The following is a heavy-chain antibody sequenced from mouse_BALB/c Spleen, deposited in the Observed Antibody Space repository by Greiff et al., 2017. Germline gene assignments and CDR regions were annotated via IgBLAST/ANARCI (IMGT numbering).Heavy chain of an antibody. J-gene: IGHJ4*01. CDR2: ILPGSGST. CDR3: ANYYRYDGLYYYAMDY. V-gene: IGHV1-9*01. D-gene: IGHD2-14*01. Sequence: QVQLQQSGAELMKPGASVKISCKATGYTFSSYWIEWVKQRPGHGLEWIGEILPGSGSTNYNEKFKGKATFTADTSSNTAYMQLSSLTSEDSAVYYCANYYRYDGLYYYAMDYWGQGTSVTVSS. CDR1: GYTFSSYW.